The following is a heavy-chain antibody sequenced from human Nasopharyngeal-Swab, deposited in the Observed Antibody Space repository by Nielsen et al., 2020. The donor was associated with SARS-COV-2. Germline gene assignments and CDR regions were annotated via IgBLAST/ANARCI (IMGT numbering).Heavy chain of an antibody. CDR2: LRSTRILGGTS. Sequence: GESLKISCAASGFSFSSYAMNWVRQAPGKGLEWVGFLRSTRILGGTSEYAASVKGRFTISRDDSNSIAYLQMNSLKSEDTGVYYCNRGYHMDVWGQGTTVTVSS. CDR1: GFSFSSYA. J-gene: IGHJ6*02. D-gene: IGHD6-25*01. CDR3: NRGYHMDV. V-gene: IGHV3-49*04.